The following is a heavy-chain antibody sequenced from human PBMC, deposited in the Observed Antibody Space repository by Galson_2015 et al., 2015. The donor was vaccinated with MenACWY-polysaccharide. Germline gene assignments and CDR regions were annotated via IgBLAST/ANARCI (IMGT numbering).Heavy chain of an antibody. CDR1: VFSLSTSGVG. J-gene: IGHJ4*02. V-gene: IGHV2-5*02. Sequence: PALVKPTQTLTLTCPFSVFSLSTSGVGVGWIRQPPGKALEGPAIIYWDADKRYRPSLKSRLTMTKDTSTNQVVLTMPNMDPVDTATYYCAHMSSSNDHCFDYWGQGTLVTVSS. CDR3: AHMSSSNDHCFDY. D-gene: IGHD6-6*01. CDR2: IYWDADK.